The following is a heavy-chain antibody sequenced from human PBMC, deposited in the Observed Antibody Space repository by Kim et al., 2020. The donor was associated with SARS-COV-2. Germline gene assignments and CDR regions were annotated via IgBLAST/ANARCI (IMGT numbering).Heavy chain of an antibody. V-gene: IGHV3-66*01. Sequence: GGSLRLSCAASGFTVSSNYMSWVRQAPGKGLEWVSVIYSGGSTYYADSVKGRFTISRDNSKNTLYLQMNSLRAEDTAVYYCASPPTCSSTSCYFGFQYGMDVWGQGTTVTVSS. CDR2: IYSGGST. D-gene: IGHD2-2*01. J-gene: IGHJ6*02. CDR3: ASPPTCSSTSCYFGFQYGMDV. CDR1: GFTVSSNY.